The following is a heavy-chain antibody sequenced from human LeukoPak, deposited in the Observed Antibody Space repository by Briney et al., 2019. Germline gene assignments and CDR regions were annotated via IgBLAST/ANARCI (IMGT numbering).Heavy chain of an antibody. V-gene: IGHV4-4*07. Sequence: SETLSLTCTVSGGSISSYYWSWIRQPAGKGLEWIGRIYTSGSTNYNPSLKSRVTMSVDTSKNQFSLKLSSVTAADTPVYYCARDHFSGRGYYYYMDVWGKGTTVTVSS. CDR1: GGSISSYY. D-gene: IGHD3-10*01. J-gene: IGHJ6*03. CDR2: IYTSGST. CDR3: ARDHFSGRGYYYYMDV.